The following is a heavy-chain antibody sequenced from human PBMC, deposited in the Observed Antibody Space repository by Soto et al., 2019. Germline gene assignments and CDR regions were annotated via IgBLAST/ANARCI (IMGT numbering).Heavy chain of an antibody. D-gene: IGHD2-15*01. CDR2: IFHTGNT. J-gene: IGHJ4*02. CDR1: GGSLTSSTSY. CDR3: ARTSTVVSVDD. V-gene: IGHV4-31*03. Sequence: QVQLQESGPGLVKASQTLSLTCTVSGGSLTSSTSYWSWIRQHPGKGLEWIGYIFHTGNTFYNPSLKSRLNISLDTSRNQYSLNLRSVTAADTAVYYCARTSTVVSVDDWGKGTLVTVSS.